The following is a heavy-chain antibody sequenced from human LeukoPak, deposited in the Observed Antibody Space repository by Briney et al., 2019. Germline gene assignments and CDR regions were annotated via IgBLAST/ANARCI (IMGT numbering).Heavy chain of an antibody. CDR1: GFTFSSYW. CDR3: ARGLLSGDAFDI. V-gene: IGHV3-7*01. D-gene: IGHD2-2*01. J-gene: IGHJ3*02. CDR2: IKQDGSEK. Sequence: GGSLRLSCAASGFTFSSYWMSWVRQAPGKGLEWVANIKQDGSEKYYVASVKGRFTISRDNAKNSLYLQMNSLRAEDTAVYYCARGLLSGDAFDIWAKGTMVTVSS.